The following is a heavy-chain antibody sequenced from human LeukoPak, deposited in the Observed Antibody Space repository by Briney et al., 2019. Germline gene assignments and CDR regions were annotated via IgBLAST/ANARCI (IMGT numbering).Heavy chain of an antibody. Sequence: GGSLRLSCAASGFTFSGYSMSWVRQAPGKGLEWVSAISGSGGSTYYAESVKGRFTISRDNSRDTLYLQMNSLRAEDTAVYYCAKGYYDYVWGSYYFDYWGQGTLVTVSS. CDR2: ISGSGGST. CDR3: AKGYYDYVWGSYYFDY. V-gene: IGHV3-23*01. D-gene: IGHD3-16*01. CDR1: GFTFSGYS. J-gene: IGHJ4*02.